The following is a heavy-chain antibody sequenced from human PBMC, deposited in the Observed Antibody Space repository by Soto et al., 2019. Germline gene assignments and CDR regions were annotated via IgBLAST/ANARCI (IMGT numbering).Heavy chain of an antibody. J-gene: IGHJ4*02. CDR2: IDPSDSYI. CDR3: ERHGAAIWLGY. D-gene: IGHD6-19*01. CDR1: GYTFSGHW. V-gene: IGHV5-10-1*01. Sequence: GESLKISCKTSGYTFSGHWISWVRQVPGKGLQWMGNIDPSDSYINYNPAFRGHVTFSVDKSNSTAYLHWRSLGPSDTAIYYCERHGAAIWLGYWGQGTLVTVSS.